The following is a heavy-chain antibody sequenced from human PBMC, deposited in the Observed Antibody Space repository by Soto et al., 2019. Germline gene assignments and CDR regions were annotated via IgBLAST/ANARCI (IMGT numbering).Heavy chain of an antibody. CDR1: GGTLSSYT. CDR2: IIPILGIA. Sequence: SVKVSCKASGGTLSSYTISWVRQARGQGLEWMGRIIPILGIANYAQKFQGRVTITADKSTSTAYMELSSLRSEDTAVYYCASVVATAQDYYYYGMDVWGQGTTVTVSS. D-gene: IGHD5-12*01. J-gene: IGHJ6*02. V-gene: IGHV1-69*02. CDR3: ASVVATAQDYYYYGMDV.